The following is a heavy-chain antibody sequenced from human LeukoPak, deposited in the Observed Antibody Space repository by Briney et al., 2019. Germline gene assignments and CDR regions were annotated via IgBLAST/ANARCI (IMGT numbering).Heavy chain of an antibody. Sequence: GASVKVSCKASGGTFSSYAISWVRQAPGQGLEWMGGIIPIFGTANYAQKFQGRVTITADESTSTAYMELSSLRSEDTAVYYCATVVYYGSGSYNWFDPWGQGTLVTVSS. V-gene: IGHV1-69*13. J-gene: IGHJ5*02. D-gene: IGHD3-10*01. CDR1: GGTFSSYA. CDR2: IIPIFGTA. CDR3: ATVVYYGSGSYNWFDP.